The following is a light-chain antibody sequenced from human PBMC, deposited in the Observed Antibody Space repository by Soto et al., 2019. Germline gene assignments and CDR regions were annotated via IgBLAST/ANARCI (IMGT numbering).Light chain of an antibody. CDR3: QQRSNWPPLT. Sequence: EIVLTQSPATLSLSPGERATLSCRASQSVNSYLAWYQQKPGQAPRLLIYDASNRATGIPARFSGSGSGTDFTLTISSREPEDFAVYYCQQRSNWPPLTFGGGTKVEIK. CDR1: QSVNSY. CDR2: DAS. V-gene: IGKV3-11*01. J-gene: IGKJ4*01.